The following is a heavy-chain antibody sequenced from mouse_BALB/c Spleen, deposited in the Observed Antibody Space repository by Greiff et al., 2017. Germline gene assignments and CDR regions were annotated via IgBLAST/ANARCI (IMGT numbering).Heavy chain of an antibody. CDR2: ISSGGST. CDR1: GFTFSSYA. D-gene: IGHD2-4*01. CDR3: ARGGNYDLAY. V-gene: IGHV5-6-5*01. Sequence: EVMLVESGGGLVKPGGSLKLSCAASGFTFSSYAMSWVRQTPEKRLEWVASISSGGSTYYPDSVKGRFTISRDNARNILYLQMSSLRSEDTAMYYCARGGNYDLAYWGQGTLVTVSA. J-gene: IGHJ3*01.